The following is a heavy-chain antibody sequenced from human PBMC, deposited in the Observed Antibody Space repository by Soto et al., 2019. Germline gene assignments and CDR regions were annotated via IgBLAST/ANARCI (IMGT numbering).Heavy chain of an antibody. CDR3: ARRGESLTMDV. Sequence: EVQLVQSGAEVKTPGESLKISCKGSGYSFTNHWIGWVRQMPGKGLEWMGIIYPDDSDIKYSPSFQGQVTISVDKSISTAYLQWSSLKASDSAIYYCARRGESLTMDVWGQGTTVTVSS. D-gene: IGHD3-10*01. V-gene: IGHV5-51*01. CDR2: IYPDDSDI. CDR1: GYSFTNHW. J-gene: IGHJ6*02.